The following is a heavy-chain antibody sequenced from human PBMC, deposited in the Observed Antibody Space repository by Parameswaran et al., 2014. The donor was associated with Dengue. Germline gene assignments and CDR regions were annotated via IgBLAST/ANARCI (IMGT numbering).Heavy chain of an antibody. D-gene: IGHD6-19*01. CDR3: ARDPSGAVAGTNHDY. CDR2: INPNSGGT. Sequence: CVRQAPGQGLEWMGWINPNSGGTNYAQKFQGRVTMTRDTSISTAYMELSRLRSDDTAVYYCARDPSGAVAGTNHDYWGPGNPGHRLL. J-gene: IGHJ4*02. V-gene: IGHV1-2*02.